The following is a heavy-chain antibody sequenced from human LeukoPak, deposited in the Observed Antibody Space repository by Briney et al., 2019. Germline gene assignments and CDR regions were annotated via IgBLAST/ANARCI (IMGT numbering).Heavy chain of an antibody. CDR3: AKDYPSSPVPYSGYDWVY. D-gene: IGHD5-12*01. Sequence: PGGSLRLSCAASGFTFSSYAMSWVRQAPGKGLEWVSAISGSGGSTYYADSVKGRFTISRDNSKNTVYLQMNSLRAEDTAVYYCAKDYPSSPVPYSGYDWVYWGQGTLVTVSS. V-gene: IGHV3-23*01. CDR1: GFTFSSYA. CDR2: ISGSGGST. J-gene: IGHJ4*02.